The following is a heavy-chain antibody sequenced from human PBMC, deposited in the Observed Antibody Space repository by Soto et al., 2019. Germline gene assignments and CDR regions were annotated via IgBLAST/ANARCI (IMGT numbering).Heavy chain of an antibody. CDR2: INAGNGNT. CDR1: GYTFTSYA. Sequence: APVKVSCKASGYTFTSYAMHWVRQAPGQRLEWMGWINAGNGNTKYSQKFQGRVTITRDTSASTAYMELSSLRSEDTAVYYCARVLRYFDWLSHDAFDSWGQGASVTVSS. J-gene: IGHJ3*01. CDR3: ARVLRYFDWLSHDAFDS. D-gene: IGHD3-9*01. V-gene: IGHV1-3*01.